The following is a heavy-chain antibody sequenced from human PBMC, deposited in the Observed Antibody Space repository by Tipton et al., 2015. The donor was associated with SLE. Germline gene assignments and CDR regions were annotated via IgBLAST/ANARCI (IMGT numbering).Heavy chain of an antibody. D-gene: IGHD6-6*01. J-gene: IGHJ4*02. CDR2: IYYSGST. CDR3: ARDGKGAARPLDY. V-gene: IGHV4-39*07. CDR1: GGSISSSSYY. Sequence: TLSLTCTVSGGSISSSSYYWGWIRQPPGKGLEWIGSIYYSGSTYYNPSLKSRVTISVDTSKNQFSLKLSSVTAADTAVYYCARDGKGAARPLDYWGQGTLGTVSS.